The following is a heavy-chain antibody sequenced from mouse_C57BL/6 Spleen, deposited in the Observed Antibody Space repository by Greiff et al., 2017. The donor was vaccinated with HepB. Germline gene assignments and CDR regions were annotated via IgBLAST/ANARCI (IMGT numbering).Heavy chain of an antibody. Sequence: EVKLQESGGGLVKPGGSLKLSCAASGFTFSDYGMHWVRQAPEKGLEWVAYISSGSSTIYYADTVKGRFPISRDNAKNTLFLQMTSLRSEDTAMYYCARTYYYGSSYVHWYFDVWGTGTTVTVSS. CDR2: ISSGSSTI. CDR1: GFTFSDYG. D-gene: IGHD1-1*01. V-gene: IGHV5-17*01. CDR3: ARTYYYGSSYVHWYFDV. J-gene: IGHJ1*03.